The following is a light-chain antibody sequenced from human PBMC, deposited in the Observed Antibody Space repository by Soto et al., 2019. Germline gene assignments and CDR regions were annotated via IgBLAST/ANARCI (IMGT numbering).Light chain of an antibody. Sequence: DIQMTQSPSTLSASVGDRVTITCRASQNIRTSLAWYQQKAGKAPILLIYRASTLESGVPARFSGDGSGTEFTLTITSLQPDDVATYYCQQYAYQWAFGQGTEVHIK. CDR3: QQYAYQWA. V-gene: IGKV1-5*03. J-gene: IGKJ1*01. CDR2: RAS. CDR1: QNIRTS.